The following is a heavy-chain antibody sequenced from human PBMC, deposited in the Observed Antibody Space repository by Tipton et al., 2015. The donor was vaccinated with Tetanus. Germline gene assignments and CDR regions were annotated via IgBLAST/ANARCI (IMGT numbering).Heavy chain of an antibody. CDR2: ISSDGGTT. J-gene: IGHJ3*02. Sequence: SLRLSCAASGFTFSTYGMSWVRQAPGKGLEWVSGISSDGGTTYYADSVKGRFTISRDNSKNTLYLQMNSLRAEDTAVYYCARTRELGDAFDIWGQGTMVTVSS. D-gene: IGHD1-26*01. CDR1: GFTFSTYG. V-gene: IGHV3-23*01. CDR3: ARTRELGDAFDI.